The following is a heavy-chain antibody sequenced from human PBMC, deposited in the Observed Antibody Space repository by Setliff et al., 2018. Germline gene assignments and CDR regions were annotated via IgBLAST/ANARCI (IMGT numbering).Heavy chain of an antibody. D-gene: IGHD3-3*01. V-gene: IGHV4-39*07. CDR3: SRRETYYNFWSGYYAY. Sequence: SETLSLTCTVSGGSISSSSYYWGWIRQPPGKGLEWIGSIYYSGSTYYNPSLKSRVTISVDTSKNQFSLKLSSVTAADTAVYYCSRRETYYNFWSGYYAYWGQGTLVTVSS. CDR1: GGSISSSSYY. J-gene: IGHJ4*02. CDR2: IYYSGST.